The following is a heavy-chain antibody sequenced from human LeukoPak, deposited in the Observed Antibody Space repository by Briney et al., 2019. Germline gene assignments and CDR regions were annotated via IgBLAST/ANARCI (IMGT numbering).Heavy chain of an antibody. J-gene: IGHJ4*02. CDR1: GDSISSYY. CDR2: IYYSGGT. D-gene: IGHD5-18*01. CDR3: ARGQKYRNGYTVTELGSGYFDY. Sequence: PSETLSLTCTVSGDSISSYYWSWIRQPPGKGLEWIGYIYYSGGTNYNPSLKSRVTISVDTSKNQFSLTLSSVTAADTAVYYCARGQKYRNGYTVTELGSGYFDYWGQGTLVTVSS. V-gene: IGHV4-59*01.